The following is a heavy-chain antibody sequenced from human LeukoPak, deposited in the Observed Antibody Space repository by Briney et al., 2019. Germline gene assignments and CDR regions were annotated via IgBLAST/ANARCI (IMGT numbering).Heavy chain of an antibody. CDR2: IYTSGST. Sequence: SETLSLTCAVYGGSFSGYYWSWIRQPPGKGLEWIGRIYTSGSTNYNPSLKSRVTMSVDTSKNQFSLKLSSVTAADTAVYYCARGYCSGGSCYFFDAFDIWGQGTMVTVSS. CDR1: GGSFSGYY. V-gene: IGHV4-59*10. J-gene: IGHJ3*02. CDR3: ARGYCSGGSCYFFDAFDI. D-gene: IGHD2-15*01.